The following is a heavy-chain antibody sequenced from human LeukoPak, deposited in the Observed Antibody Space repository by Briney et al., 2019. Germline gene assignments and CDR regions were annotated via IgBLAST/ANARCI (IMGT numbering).Heavy chain of an antibody. CDR2: INHSGST. CDR3: ARTLLVGATADY. V-gene: IGHV4-34*01. CDR1: GDSITGYY. J-gene: IGHJ4*02. Sequence: SETLSLTCSVSGDSITGYYWGWIRQPPGKGLEWIGEINHSGSTNYNPSLKSRVTISVDKSKNQFSLKLSSVTAADTAVYYCARTLLVGATADYWGQGTLVTVSS. D-gene: IGHD1-26*01.